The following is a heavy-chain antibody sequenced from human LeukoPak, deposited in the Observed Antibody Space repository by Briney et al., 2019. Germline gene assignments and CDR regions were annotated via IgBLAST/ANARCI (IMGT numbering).Heavy chain of an antibody. CDR2: INPNSGGT. V-gene: IGHV1-2*02. J-gene: IGHJ4*02. Sequence: GASVKVSCKASGYTSTGYYMHWVRQAPGQGLEWMGWINPNSGGTNYAQKFQGRVTMTRDTSISTAYMELSRLRSDDTAVYYCASTDYDILTGPPQGYWGQGTLVTVSS. CDR1: GYTSTGYY. D-gene: IGHD3-9*01. CDR3: ASTDYDILTGPPQGY.